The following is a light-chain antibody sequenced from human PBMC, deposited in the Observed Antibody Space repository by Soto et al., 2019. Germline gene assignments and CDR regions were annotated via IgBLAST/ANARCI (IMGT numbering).Light chain of an antibody. V-gene: IGKV3-20*01. CDR2: DAS. J-gene: IGKJ5*01. CDR3: QQYGSSSIT. Sequence: EVVMTQSPATLSLSPGERATLSCRASQSVSRYLAWYQQKPGQAPRLLIYDASNRATGIPDRFSGSGSGTDFTLTISRLEPEDFAVYYCQQYGSSSITFGQGTRLEIK. CDR1: QSVSRY.